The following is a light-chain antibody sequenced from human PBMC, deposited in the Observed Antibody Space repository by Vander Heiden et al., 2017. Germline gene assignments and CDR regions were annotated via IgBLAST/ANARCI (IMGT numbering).Light chain of an antibody. J-gene: IGLJ1*01. CDR3: SSFTSSGTYV. Sequence: QSALTQPASVSGSPGQSIPISCTGTSSDIGDYNYVSWYQQHPGNAPKLIIYEVSNRPSGVSYRFSGSKSGNTASLTISGLQAEDEADYYCSSFTSSGTYVFGTGTKVTVL. CDR1: SSDIGDYNY. V-gene: IGLV2-14*01. CDR2: EVS.